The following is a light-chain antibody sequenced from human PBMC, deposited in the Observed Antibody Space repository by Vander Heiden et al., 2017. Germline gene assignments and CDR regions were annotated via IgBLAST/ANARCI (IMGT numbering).Light chain of an antibody. CDR2: GNS. Sequence: QSVLTQPPSVSGAPGQRVTISCTGSSPNIGAGYDVHWYQHLPGTAPKLLIYGNSKRPSGVPDRFSGSKSGTSASLAITGLQAEDEADYYCQSYDSSLSGVVFGGGTKLTVL. CDR1: SPNIGAGYD. J-gene: IGLJ2*01. V-gene: IGLV1-40*01. CDR3: QSYDSSLSGVV.